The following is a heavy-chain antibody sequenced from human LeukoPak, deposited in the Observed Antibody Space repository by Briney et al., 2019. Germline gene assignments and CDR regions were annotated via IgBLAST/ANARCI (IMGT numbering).Heavy chain of an antibody. Sequence: PGGSLRLSCAASGFTFSSYWMHWVRQAPGKGLVWVSRITSDGSSTSYVDSVKGRFTISRDNAKNTPYLQMNSLRAEDTAVYYCARDGGDDAFDIWGQGTMVTVSS. CDR1: GFTFSSYW. CDR3: ARDGGDDAFDI. CDR2: ITSDGSST. D-gene: IGHD3-10*01. V-gene: IGHV3-74*01. J-gene: IGHJ3*02.